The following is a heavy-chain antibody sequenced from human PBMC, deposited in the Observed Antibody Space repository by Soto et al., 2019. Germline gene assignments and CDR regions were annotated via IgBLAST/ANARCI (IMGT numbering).Heavy chain of an antibody. V-gene: IGHV4-61*01. CDR1: GGSVSSGSYY. CDR3: ARAWSNWNDAWFDP. J-gene: IGHJ5*02. D-gene: IGHD1-20*01. CDR2: IYYSGST. Sequence: PSETLSLTCTVSGGSVSSGSYYWSWIRQPPGKGLEWIGYIYYSGSTNYNPSLKSRVTISVDTSKNQFSLKLSSVTAADTAVYYCARAWSNWNDAWFDPWGQGTLVTVSS.